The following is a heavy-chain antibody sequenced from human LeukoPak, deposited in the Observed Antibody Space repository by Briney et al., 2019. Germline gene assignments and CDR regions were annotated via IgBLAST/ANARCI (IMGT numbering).Heavy chain of an antibody. Sequence: GGSLRLSCAASGFPFSSYAMSWVRQAPGKGLEWVSALRGGGGSTFYTDSVKGRFTIFRDNSKNTIYLQMSSLRAEDTAVYFCAKSSSGLGLNEYFDLWGRGTLVTVSS. CDR2: LRGGGGST. CDR1: GFPFSSYA. D-gene: IGHD2-8*01. CDR3: AKSSSGLGLNEYFDL. V-gene: IGHV3-23*01. J-gene: IGHJ2*01.